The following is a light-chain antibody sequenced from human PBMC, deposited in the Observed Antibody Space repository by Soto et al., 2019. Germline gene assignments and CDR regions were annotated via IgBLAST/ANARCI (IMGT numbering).Light chain of an antibody. CDR2: EVS. CDR1: TSDVGGYNY. J-gene: IGLJ2*01. Sequence: QSALTQPASVSGSPGQSITISCTGTTSDVGGYNYVSWYQQHPGKAPKLMIYEVSNRPSGVSNRFSGSKSGNTASLTISGLQPDDEAYYYCSSYTSSTTLVFGGGTKLTVL. V-gene: IGLV2-14*01. CDR3: SSYTSSTTLV.